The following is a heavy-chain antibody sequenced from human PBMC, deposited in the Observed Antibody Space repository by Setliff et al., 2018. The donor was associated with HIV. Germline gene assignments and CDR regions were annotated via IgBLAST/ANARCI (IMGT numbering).Heavy chain of an antibody. D-gene: IGHD1-26*01. CDR2: VYYTGAS. CDR1: GGFISNTY. V-gene: IGHV4-59*01. CDR3: ARGQPQGGGTYWSAFDI. J-gene: IGHJ3*02. Sequence: PSETLSLTCTVSGGFISNTYWSWIRQPPGKGLEWLGFVYYTGASDHNPSFKSRLTISLDTSRTHFSLKLTSVTAADTAVYYCARGQPQGGGTYWSAFDIWGRGTMVTVS.